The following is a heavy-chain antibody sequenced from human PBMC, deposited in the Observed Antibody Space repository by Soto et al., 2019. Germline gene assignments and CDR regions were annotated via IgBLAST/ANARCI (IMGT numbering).Heavy chain of an antibody. J-gene: IGHJ4*02. V-gene: IGHV3-23*01. Sequence: EVQLLESGGGVVQPGGSLRLSCLASGFNFKKFAMSWVRQAQGEGLEWVSGISCCGGSTSYADSVKGRFSIARDDSTNTLSLQMNNLRVEDTAQYFCAKADGEQVLLPHLDKWGQGTLVTVS. CDR3: AKADGEQVLLPHLDK. D-gene: IGHD2-15*01. CDR2: ISCCGGST. CDR1: GFNFKKFA.